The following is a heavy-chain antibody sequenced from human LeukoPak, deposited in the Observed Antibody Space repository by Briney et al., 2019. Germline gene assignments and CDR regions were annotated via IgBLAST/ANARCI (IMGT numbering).Heavy chain of an antibody. Sequence: GGSLRFSCSASGFTFSTYAMHWVRQAPGKGLEYVSSVSSNVYSTHYADSVKGRLAISRDNSKNTLYLQMSSLRTEDTAVYYCVKDSKSSGWYVPLNFGYWGQRTLVTVSS. CDR1: GFTFSTYA. V-gene: IGHV3-64D*09. J-gene: IGHJ4*02. CDR2: VSSNVYST. D-gene: IGHD6-19*01. CDR3: VKDSKSSGWYVPLNFGY.